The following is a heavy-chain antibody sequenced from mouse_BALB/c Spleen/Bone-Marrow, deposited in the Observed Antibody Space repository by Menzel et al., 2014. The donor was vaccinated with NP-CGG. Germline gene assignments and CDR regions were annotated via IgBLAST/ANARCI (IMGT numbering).Heavy chain of an antibody. J-gene: IGHJ3*01. D-gene: IGHD1-1*01. V-gene: IGHV4-1*02. CDR3: ARLSYYGRFAY. Sequence: EVKLVESGGGLVQPGGSLKLSCAASGFDFSRYWMSWVRQAPGRGLEWIGEINPDSSTINYAPSLKDKFILSRDNAKNTLYLQMSKVRSDDTALYYCARLSYYGRFAYWGQGTLVTVSA. CDR2: INPDSSTI. CDR1: GFDFSRYW.